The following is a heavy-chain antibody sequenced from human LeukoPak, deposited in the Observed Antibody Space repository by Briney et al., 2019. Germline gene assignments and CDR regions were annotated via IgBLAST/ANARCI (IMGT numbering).Heavy chain of an antibody. CDR1: GYTFTSYS. V-gene: IGHV1-18*01. Sequence: ASEKLSCKASGYTFTSYSISCVRQAPGHALEWLGWISAYNGNTNNAQKLQRRVTMTTDKSTRTAYMVLRSLRSDDTAVYYCARVHGYSSSWCLYSSGWLHDYWGQGTLVTVSS. J-gene: IGHJ4*02. D-gene: IGHD6-13*01. CDR2: ISAYNGNT. CDR3: ARVHGYSSSWCLYSSGWLHDY.